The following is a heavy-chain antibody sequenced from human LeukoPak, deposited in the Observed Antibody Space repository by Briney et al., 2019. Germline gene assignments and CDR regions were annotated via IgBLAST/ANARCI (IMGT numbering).Heavy chain of an antibody. CDR2: INQHGSET. CDR1: GFTFGSYA. CDR3: ARVRGAPYYFDY. V-gene: IGHV3-7*04. J-gene: IGHJ4*02. Sequence: PGGSLRLSCAASGFTFGSYAMNWVRQAPGKGLEWVANINQHGSETYYVDSVKGRFTISRDNAKNSLYLQMNSLRAEDTAVYYCARVRGAPYYFDYWGQGTLVTVSS. D-gene: IGHD3-10*01.